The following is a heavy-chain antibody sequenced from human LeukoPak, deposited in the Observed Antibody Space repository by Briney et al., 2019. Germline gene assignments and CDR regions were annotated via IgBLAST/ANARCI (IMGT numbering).Heavy chain of an antibody. D-gene: IGHD1-14*01. CDR2: LLYDGNTK. J-gene: IGHJ6*03. Sequence: AGGSLRLSCAASGFSLSNYGMHWVRQAPGKGLEWVAALLYDGNTKHYADSVKGRFTISRDIPKNTFYLQMNSLTAEDTAVYYCARDHRPEIQYYYMDVWGKGTTVAVSS. V-gene: IGHV3-33*01. CDR3: ARDHRPEIQYYYMDV. CDR1: GFSLSNYG.